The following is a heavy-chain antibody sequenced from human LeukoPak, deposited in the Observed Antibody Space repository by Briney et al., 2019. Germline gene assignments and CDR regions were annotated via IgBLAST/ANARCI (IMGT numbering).Heavy chain of an antibody. CDR1: GGSISSGGYH. CDR3: ARQPYCSSTSCYYYYYGMDV. V-gene: IGHV4-31*03. J-gene: IGHJ6*02. Sequence: PSQTLSLTCTVSGGSISSGGYHWSWIRQHPGKGLEWIGYIYYSGSTYYNPSLKSRVTISVDTSKNQFSLKLSSVTAADTAVYYCARQPYCSSTSCYYYYYGMDVWGQGTTVTVSS. D-gene: IGHD2-2*01. CDR2: IYYSGST.